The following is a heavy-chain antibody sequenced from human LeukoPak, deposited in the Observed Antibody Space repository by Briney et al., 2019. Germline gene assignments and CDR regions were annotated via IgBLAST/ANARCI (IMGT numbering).Heavy chain of an antibody. J-gene: IGHJ3*02. CDR3: ARDWAGGYYDSSGYYSDAFDI. CDR1: GDSVSSNSAA. D-gene: IGHD3-22*01. CDR2: IYYRSRWYN. Sequence: SQALSLTCAISGDSVSSNSAAWNWIRQSPSRGLEWLGRIYYRSRWYNDYAVSVKSRITINPDTSKNQFSLQLNSVTPEDTAVYYCARDWAGGYYDSSGYYSDAFDIWGQGTMVTVPS. V-gene: IGHV6-1*01.